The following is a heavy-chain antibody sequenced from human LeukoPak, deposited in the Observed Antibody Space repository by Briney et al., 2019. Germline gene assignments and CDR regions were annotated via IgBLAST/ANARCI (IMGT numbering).Heavy chain of an antibody. CDR1: GFTFSSFW. Sequence: GGSLRLSCAASGFTFSSFWMSWVRQAPGKGLEWVANIKEDESEKYYVDSVRGRFTISRDNAKNSLYLQMNSLRAEDTAVYYCARDSRVYYDSSSRWFDPWGQGTLVTVSS. CDR3: ARDSRVYYDSSSRWFDP. CDR2: IKEDESEK. J-gene: IGHJ5*02. D-gene: IGHD3-22*01. V-gene: IGHV3-7*01.